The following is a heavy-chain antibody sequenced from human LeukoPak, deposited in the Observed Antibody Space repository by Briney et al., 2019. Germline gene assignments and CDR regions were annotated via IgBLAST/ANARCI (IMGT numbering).Heavy chain of an antibody. CDR2: ISSSSSTI. CDR1: GFTFSSYS. Sequence: QPGGSLRLSCAASGFTFSSYSMNWVRQAPGKGLEWVSYISSSSSTIYYADSVKGRFTISRDNAKNSLYLQMNSLRAEDTAVYYCTRDRAYGALDYWGQGTLVTVSS. V-gene: IGHV3-48*01. CDR3: TRDRAYGALDY. J-gene: IGHJ4*02. D-gene: IGHD4/OR15-4a*01.